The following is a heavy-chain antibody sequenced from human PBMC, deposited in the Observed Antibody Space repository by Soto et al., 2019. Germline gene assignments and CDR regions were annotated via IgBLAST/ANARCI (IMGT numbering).Heavy chain of an antibody. V-gene: IGHV1-46*01. D-gene: IGHD6-13*01. CDR3: ARPGAAASPEYYGLDV. J-gene: IGHJ6*02. Sequence: GASVKVSCKASGYTFTTYYIHWVRQAPGQGLEWMGIFNPSGGSRTYAQKFQGRLTMTGDTSTSTVYMELSSLRSDDTAVYYCARPGAAASPEYYGLDVWGQGTTVTVSS. CDR1: GYTFTTYY. CDR2: FNPSGGSR.